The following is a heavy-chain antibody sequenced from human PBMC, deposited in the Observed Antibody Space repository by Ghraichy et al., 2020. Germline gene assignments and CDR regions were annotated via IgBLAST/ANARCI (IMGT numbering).Heavy chain of an antibody. V-gene: IGHV3-7*03. CDR3: ARVSGEVIRFLELYYGMDV. CDR2: IKQDGSEK. Sequence: GGSLRLSCAASGFTFSSYWMSWVRQAPGKGLEWVANIKQDGSEKYYVDSVKGRFTISRDNAKNSLYLQMNSLRAEDTAVYYCARVSGEVIRFLELYYGMDVWGQGTTVTVSS. CDR1: GFTFSSYW. D-gene: IGHD3-3*01. J-gene: IGHJ6*02.